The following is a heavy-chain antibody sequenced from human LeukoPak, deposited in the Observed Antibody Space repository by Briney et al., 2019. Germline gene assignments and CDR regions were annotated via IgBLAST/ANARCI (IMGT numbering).Heavy chain of an antibody. D-gene: IGHD2-15*01. Sequence: GGSLRLSCAASGFTFSSYATHWVRQAPGKGLEWVAVISYDGSNKYYADPVKGRFTISRDNSKNTLYLQMNSLRAEDTAVYYCARDPVVVAAGGSFDYWGQGTLVTVSS. V-gene: IGHV3-30*04. CDR2: ISYDGSNK. CDR3: ARDPVVVAAGGSFDY. J-gene: IGHJ4*02. CDR1: GFTFSSYA.